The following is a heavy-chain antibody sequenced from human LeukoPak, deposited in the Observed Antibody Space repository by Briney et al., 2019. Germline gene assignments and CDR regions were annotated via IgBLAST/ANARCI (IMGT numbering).Heavy chain of an antibody. CDR2: INPNSGGT. CDR1: GYTFTGYY. CDR3: ARGPTVEEVHFGY. D-gene: IGHD4-23*01. V-gene: IGHV1-2*02. J-gene: IGHJ4*02. Sequence: GASVKVSCKASGYTFTGYYMHWVRQAPGQGLEWMGWINPNSGGTNYAQKFQGRVTMTRDTSISTAYMELSRLRSDDTAVYYCARGPTVEEVHFGYWGQGTLVTVSS.